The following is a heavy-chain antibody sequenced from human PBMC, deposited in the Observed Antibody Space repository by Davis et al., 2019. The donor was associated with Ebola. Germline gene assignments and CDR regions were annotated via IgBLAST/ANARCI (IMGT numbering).Heavy chain of an antibody. Sequence: GESLKISCAASGFTVSSNYMSWVRQAPGKGLEWVAVISYDGSNKYYADSVKGRFTISRDNSKNTLYLQMNSLRAEDTAVYYCARDGALWDAIVIYYYGMDVWGQGTTVTVSS. J-gene: IGHJ6*02. D-gene: IGHD2-8*01. CDR1: GFTVSSNY. V-gene: IGHV3-30*03. CDR2: ISYDGSNK. CDR3: ARDGALWDAIVIYYYGMDV.